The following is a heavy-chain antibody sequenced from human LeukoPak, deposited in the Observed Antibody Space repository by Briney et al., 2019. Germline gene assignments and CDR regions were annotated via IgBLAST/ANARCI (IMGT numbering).Heavy chain of an antibody. V-gene: IGHV4-59*01. CDR3: AREGTAGTNLNWFDP. CDR1: GGSISSYY. D-gene: IGHD1-1*01. J-gene: IGHJ5*02. Sequence: SETLSLTCTVSGGSISSYYWSWIRQPPGKGLEWIGYTSYSGSTNFNPSLKSRVTISVDTSKNQFSLKLSSVTAADTAVYYCAREGTAGTNLNWFDPWGQGTLVTVSS. CDR2: TSYSGST.